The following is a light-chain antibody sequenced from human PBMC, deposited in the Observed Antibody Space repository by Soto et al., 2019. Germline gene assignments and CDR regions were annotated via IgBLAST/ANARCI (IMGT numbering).Light chain of an antibody. Sequence: EVVLTQSPATLSLSPGDRATLSCRASQSMSDTLAWYQQKPGQAPRLLIHGASTRATGIPDRFSGSGSGTDFTLTIDSLEPEDFAVYYCHQYYSSPTTFGGGTKVDIK. V-gene: IGKV3-20*01. CDR3: HQYYSSPTT. CDR2: GAS. CDR1: QSMSDT. J-gene: IGKJ4*01.